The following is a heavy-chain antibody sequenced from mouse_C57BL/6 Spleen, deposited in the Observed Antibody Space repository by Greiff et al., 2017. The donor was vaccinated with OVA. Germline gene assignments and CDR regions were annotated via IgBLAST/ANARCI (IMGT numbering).Heavy chain of an antibody. Sequence: EVKLQESGGGLVKPGGSLKLSCAASGFTFSSYTMSWVRQTPEKRLEWVATISGGGGNTYYPDSVKGRFTISRDNAKNTLYLQMSSLRSEDTALYYCARLTTVVAHWYFDVWGTGTTVTVSS. CDR2: ISGGGGNT. V-gene: IGHV5-9*01. D-gene: IGHD1-1*01. J-gene: IGHJ1*03. CDR3: ARLTTVVAHWYFDV. CDR1: GFTFSSYT.